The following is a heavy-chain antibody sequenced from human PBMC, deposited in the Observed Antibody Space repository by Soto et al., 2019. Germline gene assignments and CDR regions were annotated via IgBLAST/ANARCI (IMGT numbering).Heavy chain of an antibody. V-gene: IGHV1-69*01. Sequence: QVQLVQSGAEVKKPGSSVKVSCKASGGTFSSYAISWVRQAPGQGLEWMGGIIPIFGTANYAQKFQGRVTITADESTSTDYMELSSLRSEDTAVYYCARERYCSGGSCYVWFDPWGQGTLVTVSS. J-gene: IGHJ5*02. CDR1: GGTFSSYA. CDR2: IIPIFGTA. D-gene: IGHD2-15*01. CDR3: ARERYCSGGSCYVWFDP.